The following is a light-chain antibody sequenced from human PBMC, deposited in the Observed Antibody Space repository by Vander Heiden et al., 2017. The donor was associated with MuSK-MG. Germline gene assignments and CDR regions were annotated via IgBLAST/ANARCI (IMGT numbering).Light chain of an antibody. CDR3: NSRDSSGNHYV. CDR2: GKN. CDR1: SLRSYY. Sequence: SSELTQDPAVSVAWGQTVRITCQGDSLRSYYASWYQQKPGQAPVLVIYGKNNRPSGIPDRFSGSSSGNTASLTITGAQAEDEADYYCNSRDSSGNHYVFGTGTKVTVL. V-gene: IGLV3-19*01. J-gene: IGLJ1*01.